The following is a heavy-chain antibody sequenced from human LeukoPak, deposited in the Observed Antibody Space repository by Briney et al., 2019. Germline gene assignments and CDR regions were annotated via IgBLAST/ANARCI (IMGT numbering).Heavy chain of an antibody. J-gene: IGHJ4*02. V-gene: IGHV1-18*04. D-gene: IGHD2-2*01. CDR3: ARVPPSAHQLFCSDY. Sequence: ASVKVSCKASGYTFTNYGTSWVRQAPGQGLEWMSWISANNGEIRYAQNFQGRVTMTTDTSTTTAYMELRSLRSDDTAVYYCARVPPSAHQLFCSDYWGQGTQVTVSS. CDR2: ISANNGEI. CDR1: GYTFTNYG.